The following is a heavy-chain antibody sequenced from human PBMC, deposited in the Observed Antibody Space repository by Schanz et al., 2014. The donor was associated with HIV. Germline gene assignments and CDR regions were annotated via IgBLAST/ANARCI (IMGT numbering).Heavy chain of an antibody. CDR2: IGTSGDT. D-gene: IGHD2-15*01. CDR3: ARRSTPGGYYGMDV. J-gene: IGHJ6*02. CDR1: GFILSGYD. V-gene: IGHV3-13*01. Sequence: EVQLVESGGGFVQSGGSLRLTCAASGFILSGYDMHWVRQATGKGLEWVSAIGTSGDTHYPGSVKGRFTISRENAKNSLSLQMNSLRAEDTAVYYCARRSTPGGYYGMDVWGQGTTVTVSS.